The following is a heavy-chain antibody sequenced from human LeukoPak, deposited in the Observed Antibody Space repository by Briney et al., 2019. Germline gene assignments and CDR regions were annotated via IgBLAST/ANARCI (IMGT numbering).Heavy chain of an antibody. Sequence: SETLSLTCGVSGITPFHWGWIRQTPGKGLEWIAHITFTGNTNYNPSLKSRVTISLGTSNNQLSLELKAVTAADTAVYYCAREGGAPGHTNEFDYWGQGILVTVSS. CDR2: ITFTGNT. V-gene: IGHV4-59*01. D-gene: IGHD1-1*01. J-gene: IGHJ4*02. CDR3: AREGGAPGHTNEFDY. CDR1: GITPFH.